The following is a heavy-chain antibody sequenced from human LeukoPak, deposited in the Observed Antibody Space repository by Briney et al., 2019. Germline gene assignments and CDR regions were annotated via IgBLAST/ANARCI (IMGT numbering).Heavy chain of an antibody. J-gene: IGHJ3*02. CDR2: IWFDGYNK. CDR1: GFTFSSYA. D-gene: IGHD5-12*01. CDR3: EKDIGYSIGAFDI. Sequence: GGSLTLSCAASGFTFSSYAMHWVRQAPGKGLEWVALIWFDGYNKYFADSVKGRFTISRDNSKNTMYLQMKRLRAEDTAVYYCEKDIGYSIGAFDIWGQGTMVTVSS. V-gene: IGHV3-33*06.